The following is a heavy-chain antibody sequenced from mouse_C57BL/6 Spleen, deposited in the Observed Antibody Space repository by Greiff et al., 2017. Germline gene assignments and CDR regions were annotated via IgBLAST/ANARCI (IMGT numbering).Heavy chain of an antibody. V-gene: IGHV1-15*01. Sequence: VKLMESGAELVRPGASVTLSCKASGYTFTDYEMHWVKQTPVHGLEWIGAIDPETGGTAYNQKFKGKAILTADKSSSTAYMELRSLTSEDSAVYYCTGWVSFYFDYWGQGTTLTVSS. J-gene: IGHJ2*01. D-gene: IGHD1-1*02. CDR1: GYTFTDYE. CDR2: IDPETGGT. CDR3: TGWVSFYFDY.